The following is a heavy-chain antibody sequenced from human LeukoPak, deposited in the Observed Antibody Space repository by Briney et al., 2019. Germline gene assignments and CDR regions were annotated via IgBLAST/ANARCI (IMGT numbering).Heavy chain of an antibody. D-gene: IGHD1-14*01. J-gene: IGHJ4*02. V-gene: IGHV3-21*01. Sequence: GGSLRLSCAASGFIFSDYFMNWVRQAPGKGLEWVSSISSSSSYIYYADSVKGRFTISRDNAKKSLYLQINSLRAEDTAVYYCARDLTCDYWGQGTLVTVSS. CDR2: ISSSSSYI. CDR3: ARDLTCDY. CDR1: GFIFSDYF.